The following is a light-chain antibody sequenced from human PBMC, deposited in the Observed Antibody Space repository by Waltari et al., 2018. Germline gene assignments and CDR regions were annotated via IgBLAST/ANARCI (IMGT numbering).Light chain of an antibody. V-gene: IGKV1D-16*01. CDR3: QQYTSYPLT. CDR2: TIS. Sequence: DIEMTQSPSSLSASVGDRVTITCRASQVITRWLAWYQQKPGKAPKSLHSTISTLQTGVPSRFSGSGSGTEFTLTISSLQPEDFATYYCQQYTSYPLTFGGGTKVEIK. J-gene: IGKJ4*01. CDR1: QVITRW.